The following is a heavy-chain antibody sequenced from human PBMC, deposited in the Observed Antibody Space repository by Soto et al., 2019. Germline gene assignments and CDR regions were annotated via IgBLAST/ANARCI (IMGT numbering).Heavy chain of an antibody. CDR3: AREGGLAVAGTIYYYYGMDV. CDR2: INAGNGNT. V-gene: IGHV1-3*01. D-gene: IGHD6-19*01. CDR1: GYTFTSYA. Sequence: EASVKVSCKASGYTFTSYAMHWMRQAPGQRLEWMGWINAGNGNTKYSQKFQGRVTITRDTSASTAYMELSSLRSEDTAVYYCAREGGLAVAGTIYYYYGMDVWGQGTTVTVSS. J-gene: IGHJ6*02.